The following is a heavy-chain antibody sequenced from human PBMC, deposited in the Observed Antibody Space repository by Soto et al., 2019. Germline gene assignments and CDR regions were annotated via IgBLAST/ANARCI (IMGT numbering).Heavy chain of an antibody. CDR1: GYTFTGYY. Sequence: ASVKVSCKASGYTFTGYYMHWVRQAPGQGLEWMGWINPNSGGTNYAQKFQGWVTMTRDTSISTAYMELNSLRAEDTAVYYCARVGAYFGEFDYFDYWGQGTPVTVSS. CDR2: INPNSGGT. J-gene: IGHJ4*02. CDR3: ARVGAYFGEFDYFDY. V-gene: IGHV1-2*04. D-gene: IGHD3-10*01.